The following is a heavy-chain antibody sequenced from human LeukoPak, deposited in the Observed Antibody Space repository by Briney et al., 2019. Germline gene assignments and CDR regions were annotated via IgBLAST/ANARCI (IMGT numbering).Heavy chain of an antibody. D-gene: IGHD3-22*01. CDR3: ARGYYDTRGSAFDI. Sequence: VASVKVSFKASGYTFSSYYMHWVRQAPGQGLEWMGIINPSGGGTSYAQKFQGRVTMTGDTSTSTVYMDLSSLRSEDTAMYYCARGYYDTRGSAFDIWGQGTMVTVSS. V-gene: IGHV1-46*01. CDR2: INPSGGGT. CDR1: GYTFSSYY. J-gene: IGHJ3*02.